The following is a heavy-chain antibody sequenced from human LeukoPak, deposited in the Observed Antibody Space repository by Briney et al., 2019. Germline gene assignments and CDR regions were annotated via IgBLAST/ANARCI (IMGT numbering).Heavy chain of an antibody. Sequence: KPSETLSLTCTVSGGSVGSGGYYWSWIRQSPGGGLEWIGDIYYIRNTNYNPSLKSRVTMSLDPSKNQFSLKLNSVTAADTAVYYCARGLVAGFDYWGQGTLVTVSS. D-gene: IGHD6-19*01. V-gene: IGHV4-61*08. J-gene: IGHJ4*02. CDR3: ARGLVAGFDY. CDR2: IYYIRNT. CDR1: GGSVGSGGYY.